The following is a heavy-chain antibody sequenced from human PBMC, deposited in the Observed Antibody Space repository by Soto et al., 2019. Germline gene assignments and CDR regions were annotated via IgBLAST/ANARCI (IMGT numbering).Heavy chain of an antibody. J-gene: IGHJ4*02. CDR3: ARQIYDSDTGPNFQYYFDS. Sequence: GVPLKIPCKGAGDSFAGYWITWVRQKPGKGLEWMGRIDPSDSQTYYSPSFRGHVTISVTKSITTVFLQWSSLRASDTAMYYCARQIYDSDTGPNFQYYFDSWGQGTPVTVSS. CDR2: IDPSDSQT. D-gene: IGHD3-22*01. CDR1: GDSFAGYW. V-gene: IGHV5-10-1*01.